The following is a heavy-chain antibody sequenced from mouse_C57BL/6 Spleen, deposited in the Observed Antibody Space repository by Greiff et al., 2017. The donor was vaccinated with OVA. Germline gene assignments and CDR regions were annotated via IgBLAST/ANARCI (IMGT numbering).Heavy chain of an antibody. CDR1: GYTFTSYW. J-gene: IGHJ4*01. CDR3: AREELGRVAMAY. V-gene: IGHV1-52*01. CDR2: IDPSDSET. D-gene: IGHD4-1*01. Sequence: QVQLQQPGAELVRPGSSVKLSCKASGYTFTSYWMHWVKQRPIQGLEWIGNIDPSDSETHYNQKFKDKATLTVDKSSSTAYMQLSSLTSEDSAVYYCAREELGRVAMAYWGQGTSVTVSS.